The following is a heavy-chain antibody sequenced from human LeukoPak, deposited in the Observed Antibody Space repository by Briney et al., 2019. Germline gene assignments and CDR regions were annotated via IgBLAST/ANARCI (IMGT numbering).Heavy chain of an antibody. CDR2: INHSGST. CDR3: ARPGIAARPGLDAFDI. J-gene: IGHJ3*02. Sequence: SETLSLTCAVYGGSFSGYYWSWIRQPPGKGLEWIWEINHSGSTNYNPSLKSRVTISVDTSKNQFSLKLSSVTAADTAVYYCARPGIAARPGLDAFDIWGQGTMVTVSS. CDR1: GGSFSGYY. V-gene: IGHV4-34*01. D-gene: IGHD6-6*01.